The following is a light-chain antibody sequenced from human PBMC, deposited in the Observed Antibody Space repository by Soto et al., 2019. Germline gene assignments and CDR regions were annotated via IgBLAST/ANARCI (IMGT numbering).Light chain of an antibody. J-gene: IGKJ5*01. CDR3: QQRSNWST. CDR2: EAS. CDR1: QSVSNY. V-gene: IGKV3-11*01. Sequence: EIVLTQSPATLSLSPGERATLSCRASQSVSNYLAWYQQKPGQAPRLLIYEASNRATGIPVRFSGSGSGTDFTLTISSLEPEDFAVYYCQQRSNWSTFGQGTRLEIK.